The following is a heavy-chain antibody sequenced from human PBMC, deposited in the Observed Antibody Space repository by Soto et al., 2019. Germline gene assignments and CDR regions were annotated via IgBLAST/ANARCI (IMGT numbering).Heavy chain of an antibody. CDR3: AGTTSHQWYYMDV. Sequence: AQTLSLTCAISGDSVSSNSAAWNWIRLSPSRGLEWLARTYYRSRWYNDYAVSVRSRITVNPDTSKNQFSLQLTSVTPEDTAVYYCAGTTSHQWYYMDVWGKGATVTVSS. V-gene: IGHV6-1*01. D-gene: IGHD1-7*01. CDR1: GDSVSSNSAA. CDR2: TYYRSRWYN. J-gene: IGHJ6*03.